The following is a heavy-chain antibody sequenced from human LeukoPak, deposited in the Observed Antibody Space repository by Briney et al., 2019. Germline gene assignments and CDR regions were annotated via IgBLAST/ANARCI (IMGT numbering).Heavy chain of an antibody. Sequence: GGSLRLSCAASGFTFSSYAMHWVRQAPGKGLEWVAVISYDGSNKYYADSVKGRFTISRDNSKNTLYLQMNSLRAGDTAVYYCARGWELLGAFDIWGQGTMVTVSS. CDR3: ARGWELLGAFDI. D-gene: IGHD1-26*01. J-gene: IGHJ3*02. CDR1: GFTFSSYA. V-gene: IGHV3-30-3*01. CDR2: ISYDGSNK.